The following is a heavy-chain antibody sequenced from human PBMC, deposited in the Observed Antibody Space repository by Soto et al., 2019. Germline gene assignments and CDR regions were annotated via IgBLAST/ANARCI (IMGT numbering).Heavy chain of an antibody. V-gene: IGHV1-58*01. D-gene: IGHD3-10*01. CDR1: GFTFTSSA. CDR2: IVVGSGKT. CDR3: AADGSGSYYGLYYYYGMDV. Sequence: ASVKVSCKASGFTFTSSAVQWVRQARGQRLEWIGWIVVGSGKTNYAQKFQERVTITRDMSTSTAYMELSSLRSEDTAVYYCAADGSGSYYGLYYYYGMDVWGQGTTVTVSS. J-gene: IGHJ6*02.